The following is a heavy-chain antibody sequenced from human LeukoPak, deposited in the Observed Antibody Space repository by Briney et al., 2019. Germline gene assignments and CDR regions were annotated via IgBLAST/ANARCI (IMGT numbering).Heavy chain of an antibody. J-gene: IGHJ4*02. CDR3: ARARICGGSSCYSRGFDY. V-gene: IGHV3-21*01. CDR2: ISGSSSYI. CDR1: GFTVSSNY. D-gene: IGHD2-15*01. Sequence: KPGGSLRLSCAASGFTVSSNYMSWVRQAPGMGLEWVSSISGSSSYIFYADSVKGRFTISRDNAKNSLYLQMNSLRVEDTAVYYCARARICGGSSCYSRGFDYWGQGTLVTVSS.